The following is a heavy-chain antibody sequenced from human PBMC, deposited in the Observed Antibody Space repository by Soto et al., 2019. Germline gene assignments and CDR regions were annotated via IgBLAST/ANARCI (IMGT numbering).Heavy chain of an antibody. D-gene: IGHD3-10*01. V-gene: IGHV3-23*01. CDR1: GFALSSCS. J-gene: IGHJ4*02. CDR3: AQDKGVRGATYLRY. CDR2: ISDSGATT. Sequence: GGSLRPSCAASGFALSSCSLNWVRPAPGKGLDWVSVISDSGATTYYSDSVKGRFTISRDNSKNMLYLEMNSLRANDTAIYYCAQDKGVRGATYLRYWGPGTLVTVSS.